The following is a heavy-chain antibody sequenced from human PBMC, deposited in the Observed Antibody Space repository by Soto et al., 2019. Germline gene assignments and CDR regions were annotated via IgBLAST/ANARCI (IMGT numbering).Heavy chain of an antibody. D-gene: IGHD2-15*01. CDR1: GYSFTSYW. CDR2: IDPSDSYT. CDR3: ARHDIANWFDS. J-gene: IGHJ5*01. V-gene: IGHV5-10-1*01. Sequence: GESLKISCKGSGYSFTSYWISWVRQMPGEGLEWMGKIDPSDSYTNYSPSFQGHVTISTDKSISTAYLQWSSLKASDTAMYYCARHDIANWFDSWHQGTQVTVSS.